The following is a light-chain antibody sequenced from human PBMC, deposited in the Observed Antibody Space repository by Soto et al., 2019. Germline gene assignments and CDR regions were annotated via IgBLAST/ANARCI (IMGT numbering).Light chain of an antibody. V-gene: IGLV1-40*01. J-gene: IGLJ2*01. CDR2: GNS. Sequence: QSVLTQPPSVSGAPGQRVTISCTGSSSNIGAGYDVHWYQQLPGTAPKLLIYGNSNRPSGVPDRFSGSKSGTSASLAITGLQAEDEGDYYCPSYDSHLSGVVFGGVPKLTVL. CDR3: PSYDSHLSGVV. CDR1: SSNIGAGYD.